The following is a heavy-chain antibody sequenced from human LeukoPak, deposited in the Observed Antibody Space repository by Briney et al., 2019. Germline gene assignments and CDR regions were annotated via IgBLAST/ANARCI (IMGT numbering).Heavy chain of an antibody. CDR3: AKGWSKSSLDGFDI. D-gene: IGHD6-13*01. Sequence: GGSLRLSCAASGFTFSSYAMSCVRQAPGKGLEWVSGTSSSGGSTYYTDSVKGRFTISRDNSWNTLSLQMNSLRAEDTAIYYCAKGWSKSSLDGFDIWGQGTMVTVSS. CDR2: TSSSGGST. V-gene: IGHV3-23*01. CDR1: GFTFSSYA. J-gene: IGHJ3*02.